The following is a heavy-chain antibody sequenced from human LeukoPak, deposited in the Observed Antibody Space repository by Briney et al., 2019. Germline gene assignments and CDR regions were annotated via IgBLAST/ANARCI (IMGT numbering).Heavy chain of an antibody. CDR3: ARDLERYYDLEGRSGY. V-gene: IGHV1-18*01. CDR1: GYTFTNYG. Sequence: ASVKVSCKGSGYTFTNYGITWVRQAPGQGLEWMGWISAYNGNTKYAPKLQGRVTMTTDTSTRTAYMELRSLRSDDTAVYYCARDLERYYDLEGRSGYWGQGTLVTVSS. CDR2: ISAYNGNT. D-gene: IGHD3-3*01. J-gene: IGHJ4*02.